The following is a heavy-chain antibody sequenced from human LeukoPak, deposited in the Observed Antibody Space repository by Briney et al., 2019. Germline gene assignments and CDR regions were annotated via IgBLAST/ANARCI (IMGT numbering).Heavy chain of an antibody. J-gene: IGHJ4*02. V-gene: IGHV3-66*02. Sequence: GGSLRLSCAASGFTVSSNYMSWVRQAPGKGLEWVSVIYSGGSTYYADSVKGRFTISRDTSKNTLYLQMNSLRAEDTAVYNCAKDRAADYYFDSWGQGTLVTVSS. CDR2: IYSGGST. D-gene: IGHD6-13*01. CDR3: AKDRAADYYFDS. CDR1: GFTVSSNY.